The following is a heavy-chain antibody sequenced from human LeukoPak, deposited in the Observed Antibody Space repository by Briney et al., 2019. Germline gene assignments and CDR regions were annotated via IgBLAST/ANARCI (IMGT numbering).Heavy chain of an antibody. V-gene: IGHV3-74*01. D-gene: IGHD3/OR15-3a*01. CDR3: ARGTGYRVLDI. Sequence: PGRSLRLSCAASGFTFSSYAMHWVRQAPGKGLVWVSRINSDGSSTTYADSVKGRFTISRDNAKNTLYLQMNSLKAEDTAVYHCARGTGYRVLDIWGQGTMVTVSS. CDR1: GFTFSSYA. J-gene: IGHJ3*02. CDR2: INSDGSST.